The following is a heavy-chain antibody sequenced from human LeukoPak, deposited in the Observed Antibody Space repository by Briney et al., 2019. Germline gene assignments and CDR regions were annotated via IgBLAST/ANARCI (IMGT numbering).Heavy chain of an antibody. J-gene: IGHJ6*03. Sequence: GGSLRLSCAASTFSFSDFWMSWVRQAPGKGLEWVGNIKQDGSEKNYVDSVKGRFTISRDNAKNSLYLQMNSLRAEDTAVYYCARAGMETDPLDYYYYMDVWGKGTTVTVSS. D-gene: IGHD5-18*01. CDR3: ARAGMETDPLDYYYYMDV. CDR1: TFSFSDFW. CDR2: IKQDGSEK. V-gene: IGHV3-7*04.